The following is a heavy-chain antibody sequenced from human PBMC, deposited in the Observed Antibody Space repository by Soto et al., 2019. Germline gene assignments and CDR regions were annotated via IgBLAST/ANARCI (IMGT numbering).Heavy chain of an antibody. CDR1: GYSFTSYW. Sequence: GESLKISCKGSGYSFTSYWIGWVRQMPGKGLEWMGIIYPGDSDTRYSPSFQGQVTISADKSISTAYLQWSSLKASDTAMYYCARRQDRDDFWSGGNYYYYMDVWGKGTTVTVSS. CDR2: IYPGDSDT. CDR3: ARRQDRDDFWSGGNYYYYMDV. D-gene: IGHD3-3*01. V-gene: IGHV5-51*01. J-gene: IGHJ6*03.